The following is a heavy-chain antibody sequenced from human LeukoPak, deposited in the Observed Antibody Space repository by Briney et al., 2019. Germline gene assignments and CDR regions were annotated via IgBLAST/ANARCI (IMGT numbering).Heavy chain of an antibody. CDR2: FAGNGGGT. D-gene: IGHD2-2*01. Sequence: GGSLRLSCAASGFTFSQIAMNWVRQAPGKGLEWVSGFAGNGGGTYYADSVKGRFTISRDNSKNTLYLQMNSLRVEDTAVYYCAKDSSLAEGRGPTFEHWGQGTLVTVSS. J-gene: IGHJ4*02. V-gene: IGHV3-23*01. CDR1: GFTFSQIA. CDR3: AKDSSLAEGRGPTFEH.